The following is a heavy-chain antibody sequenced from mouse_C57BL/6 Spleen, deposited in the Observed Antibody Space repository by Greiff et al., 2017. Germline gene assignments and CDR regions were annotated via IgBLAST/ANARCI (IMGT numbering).Heavy chain of an antibody. V-gene: IGHV1-52*01. D-gene: IGHD1-1*01. CDR3: ARWWGSGYAMDY. CDR2: IDPSDSGT. CDR1: GYTFTSYW. J-gene: IGHJ4*01. Sequence: QVQLQQPGAELVRPGSSVKLSCKASGYTFTSYWMHWVKQRPIQGLEWIGNIDPSDSGTHYNQKFKDKATLTVDKSSSTAYMQLSSLTSEDSAVYYCARWWGSGYAMDYWGQGTSVTVSS.